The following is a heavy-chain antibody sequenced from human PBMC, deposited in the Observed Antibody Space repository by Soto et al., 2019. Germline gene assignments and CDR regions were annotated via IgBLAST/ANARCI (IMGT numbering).Heavy chain of an antibody. CDR3: ARDRSVPAAPADAFDI. CDR2: ISYSGNT. J-gene: IGHJ3*02. Sequence: QVQLQESGPGLVKASQTLSLTCAVSGGSISSGGYYWSWIRQHPGKGLEWIGYISYSGNTYYKPSLKTRLTLSVDKSKNQFSLRLTSVTAADTGVYYCARDRSVPAAPADAFDIWGQGTMVTVSS. CDR1: GGSISSGGYY. V-gene: IGHV4-31*11. D-gene: IGHD2-2*01.